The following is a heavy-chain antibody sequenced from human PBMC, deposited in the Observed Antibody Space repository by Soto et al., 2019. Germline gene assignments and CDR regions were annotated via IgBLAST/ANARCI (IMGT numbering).Heavy chain of an antibody. CDR2: INPDGRTT. V-gene: IGHV3-74*01. D-gene: IGHD6-6*01. CDR1: GFTFSTYW. J-gene: IGHJ4*02. CDR3: ARVEQLVLGY. Sequence: PGGSLRLSCAPSGFTFSTYWMNWVRQAPGKGLVWVSLINPDGRTTTYADSVKGRFTISRDNAKNTVYLQMNSLRVDDTAVYYCARVEQLVLGYWGQGILVTVSS.